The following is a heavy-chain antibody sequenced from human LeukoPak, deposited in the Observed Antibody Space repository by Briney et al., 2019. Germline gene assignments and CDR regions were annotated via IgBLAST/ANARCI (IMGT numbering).Heavy chain of an antibody. CDR1: GFPFSSYG. D-gene: IGHD1-26*01. CDR3: ASGGSGGSYESGYRY. V-gene: IGHV3-33*01. Sequence: PGRSLRLSCTASGFPFSSYGMHWVRQAPGKGLVWVTVIWPDGSIKYYADSVKGRFTVSRDNSKNTLYLQMNSLRSDDTAVYYCASGGSGGSYESGYRYWGQGTLVTVSS. CDR2: IWPDGSIK. J-gene: IGHJ4*02.